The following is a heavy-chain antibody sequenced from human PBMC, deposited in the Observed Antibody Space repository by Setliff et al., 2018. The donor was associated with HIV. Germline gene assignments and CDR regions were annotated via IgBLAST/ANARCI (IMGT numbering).Heavy chain of an antibody. D-gene: IGHD6-19*01. CDR1: GYTFSNNA. J-gene: IGHJ4*02. CDR2: INAGDDNT. Sequence: VKVYCKAFGYTFSNNAIHWVRQAPGQRLEWMGYINAGDDNTRYSEKFQGGVTITRDTSANTAYMELSSLRSEDTAVYYCARGSCSGCYLSDYWGLGTLVTVSS. V-gene: IGHV1-3*01. CDR3: ARGSCSGCYLSDY.